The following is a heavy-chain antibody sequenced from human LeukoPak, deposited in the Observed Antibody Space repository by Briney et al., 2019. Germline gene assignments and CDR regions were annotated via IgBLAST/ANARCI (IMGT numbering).Heavy chain of an antibody. CDR1: GFTFSSYW. V-gene: IGHV3-53*01. CDR2: IYSGGNT. CDR3: ARGTVTAPDD. Sequence: GGSLRLSCAASGFTFSSYWMHWVRQAPGKGLEWVSIIYSGGNTYYADSVKGRFTISRDNSKNTLYLQMNRLRPEDTAVYYCARGTVTAPDDWGQGTLVTVSS. J-gene: IGHJ4*02. D-gene: IGHD2-21*02.